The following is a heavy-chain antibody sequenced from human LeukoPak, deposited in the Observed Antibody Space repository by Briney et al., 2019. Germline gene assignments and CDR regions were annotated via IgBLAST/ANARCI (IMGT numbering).Heavy chain of an antibody. V-gene: IGHV3-23*01. CDR3: AKDGGSGSKAGFNWFDP. CDR2: ISGSGGST. D-gene: IGHD1-26*01. CDR1: GFTFSSYG. Sequence: GGTLRPSCAASGFTFSSYGMSWVRQAPGKGLEWVSAISGSGGSTYYADSVKGRFTISRDNSKNTLYLQMNSLRAEDTALYYCAKDGGSGSKAGFNWFDPWGQGTLVTVSS. J-gene: IGHJ5*02.